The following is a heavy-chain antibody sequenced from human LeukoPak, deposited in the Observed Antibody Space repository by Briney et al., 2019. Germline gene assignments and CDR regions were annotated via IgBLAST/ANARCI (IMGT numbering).Heavy chain of an antibody. Sequence: GASVKFSCNASGYSFTSYGISWVRQAPGQGLEWMGWISAYNGNTNYAQRLQDRVTMTTDTSTSTGYMELRSLTSDDTAVYYCARSRGGYSYGYGEDWGQGTLVTVSS. CDR3: ARSRGGYSYGYGED. CDR2: ISAYNGNT. J-gene: IGHJ4*02. D-gene: IGHD5-18*01. CDR1: GYSFTSYG. V-gene: IGHV1-18*01.